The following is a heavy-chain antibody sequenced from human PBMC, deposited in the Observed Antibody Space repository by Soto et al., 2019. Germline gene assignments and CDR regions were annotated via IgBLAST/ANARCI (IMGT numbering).Heavy chain of an antibody. CDR2: IYYSGST. V-gene: IGHV4-30-4*01. Sequence: QVQLQESGPGLVKPSQTLSLTCTVSGGSISSGDYYWSWIRQPPGKDLEWIGYIYYSGSTYYNPSLKGRITISVDPSKNQFSLKLSSVTAADTAVYYCASLKLGYSTFDPWGQGTLVTVSS. J-gene: IGHJ5*02. CDR3: ASLKLGYSTFDP. CDR1: GGSISSGDYY. D-gene: IGHD5-18*01.